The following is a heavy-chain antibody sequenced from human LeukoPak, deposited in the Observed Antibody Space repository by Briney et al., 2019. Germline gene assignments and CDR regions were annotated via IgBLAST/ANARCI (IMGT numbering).Heavy chain of an antibody. J-gene: IGHJ3*02. CDR1: GFSFSSFW. CDR2: IKDDGSVK. CDR3: AKGQGYCTYTSCSDDAFDI. V-gene: IGHV3-7*03. Sequence: GGSLRLSCTASGFSFSSFWMSWVRQAPGKGLEWVANIKDDGSVKNHVDSLKGRFSISRDNARNSLYLQINSLRAEDTAVYYCAKGQGYCTYTSCSDDAFDIWGQGTMVTVSS. D-gene: IGHD2-2*01.